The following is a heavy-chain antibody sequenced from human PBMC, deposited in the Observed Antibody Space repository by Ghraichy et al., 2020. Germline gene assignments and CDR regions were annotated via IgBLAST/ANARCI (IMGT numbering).Heavy chain of an antibody. J-gene: IGHJ4*02. V-gene: IGHV3-53*01. CDR1: GFTVTNNY. D-gene: IGHD6-19*01. CDR3: ARDSSSGWYHDY. Sequence: GGSLRLSCAASGFTVTNNYMSWVRQAPGKGLEWVSVIYSGGGTYYADSVKGRFAISRDNSKNTLFLQMNSLRSEDTALYYCARDSSSGWYHDYWGQGTLVTVSS. CDR2: IYSGGGT.